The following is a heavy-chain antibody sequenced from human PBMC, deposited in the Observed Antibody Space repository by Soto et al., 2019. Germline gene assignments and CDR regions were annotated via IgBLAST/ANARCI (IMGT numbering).Heavy chain of an antibody. CDR3: ARGGIAARGSYFDY. V-gene: IGHV4-34*01. CDR2: INHSGST. D-gene: IGHD6-6*01. Sequence: SETLSLTCAVYGGSFSGYYWSWIRQPPGKGLEWIGEINHSGSTNYNPSLKSRVTISVDTSKNQFSLKLSSVTAADTAVYYCARGGIAARGSYFDYWGQGTLVTV. J-gene: IGHJ4*02. CDR1: GGSFSGYY.